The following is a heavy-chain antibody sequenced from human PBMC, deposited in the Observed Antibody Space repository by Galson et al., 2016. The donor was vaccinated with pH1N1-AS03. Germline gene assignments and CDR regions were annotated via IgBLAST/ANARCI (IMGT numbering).Heavy chain of an antibody. V-gene: IGHV3-15*01. CDR2: IKSTVHGETT. Sequence: SLRLSCAASGRIFSNLWMMWVRQSPGNRPEWVGRIKSTVHGETTDYAAPVKGRFTISRDDSKNTVYLQMNSLKTEDTALYYCTTDVPMSGGALDSWGQGTPVTVSS. D-gene: IGHD3-16*01. CDR1: GRIFSNLW. CDR3: TTDVPMSGGALDS. J-gene: IGHJ4*02.